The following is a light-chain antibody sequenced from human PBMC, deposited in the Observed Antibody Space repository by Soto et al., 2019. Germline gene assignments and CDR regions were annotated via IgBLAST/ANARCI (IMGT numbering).Light chain of an antibody. V-gene: IGKV1-17*01. Sequence: DIQMTQSPPSLSASVGNRVTITCRASQGIGKDLGWYQQKPGKAPKRLIHDASSLESGVPSRFSGSGSGTEFTLTISSLQAEDVAVYYCQQYYTTPLTFGGGTKLEIK. CDR1: QGIGKD. CDR3: QQYYTTPLT. J-gene: IGKJ4*01. CDR2: DAS.